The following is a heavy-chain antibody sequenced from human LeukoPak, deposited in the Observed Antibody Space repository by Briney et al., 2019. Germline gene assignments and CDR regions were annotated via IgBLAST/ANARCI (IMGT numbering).Heavy chain of an antibody. Sequence: GGSLRLSCAGSGFTFSNYEMNWVRQAPGKGLKWVPYISSSGSTIFYADSVKGRFTISRDNAKNSLYLQMNSLRAEDTAVYYCARELYSGSYNYWGQGTLVTVSS. J-gene: IGHJ4*02. CDR2: ISSSGSTI. CDR1: GFTFSNYE. V-gene: IGHV3-48*03. D-gene: IGHD1-26*01. CDR3: ARELYSGSYNY.